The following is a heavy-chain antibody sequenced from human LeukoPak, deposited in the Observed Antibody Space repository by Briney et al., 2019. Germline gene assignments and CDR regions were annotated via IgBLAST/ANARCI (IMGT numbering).Heavy chain of an antibody. Sequence: GASVKVSCKASGYTFTSYGISWVRQAPGQGLEWMGWISAYNGNTNYAQKLQGRVTMTTDTSTSTVYMELRSLRSDDTAVYYCASVWRAHNAFDIWGQGTMVTVSS. V-gene: IGHV1-18*01. CDR1: GYTFTSYG. CDR3: ASVWRAHNAFDI. D-gene: IGHD2-8*01. J-gene: IGHJ3*02. CDR2: ISAYNGNT.